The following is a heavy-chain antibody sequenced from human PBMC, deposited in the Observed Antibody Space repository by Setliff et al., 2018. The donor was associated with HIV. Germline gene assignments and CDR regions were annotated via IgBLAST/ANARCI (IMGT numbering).Heavy chain of an antibody. CDR3: AKDLVTTTGPDY. CDR2: IWYDGGKK. D-gene: IGHD1-1*01. J-gene: IGHJ4*02. Sequence: GGSLRLSCEVFGFGFSVYGFHWVRQAPGKGLEWVAVIWYDGGKKEYGDSVKGRFTISRDNSKNTLYLQMNSLRAEDTAVYYCAKDLVTTTGPDYWGQGTLVTVSS. V-gene: IGHV3-33*06. CDR1: GFGFSVYG.